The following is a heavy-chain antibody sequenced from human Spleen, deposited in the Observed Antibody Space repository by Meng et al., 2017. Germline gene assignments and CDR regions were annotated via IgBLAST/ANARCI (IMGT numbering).Heavy chain of an antibody. Sequence: GGSLRLSCAASGFTFSNYWMSWVRQAPGKGLEWVANIRQDGSEKYYVDSVKGRFTISRDNAKNSLYLQMNSLRAEDTAVYYCARDTSWQHLIPDYWGQGSLVTVSS. CDR3: ARDTSWQHLIPDY. CDR1: GFTFSNYW. CDR2: IRQDGSEK. J-gene: IGHJ4*02. D-gene: IGHD6-13*01. V-gene: IGHV3-7*01.